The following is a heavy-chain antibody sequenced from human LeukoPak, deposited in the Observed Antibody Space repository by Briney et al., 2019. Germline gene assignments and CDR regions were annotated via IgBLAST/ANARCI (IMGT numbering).Heavy chain of an antibody. CDR1: GFTFSSAW. J-gene: IGHJ4*02. CDR3: VRDRVGPDY. V-gene: IGHV3-74*03. CDR2: ITDDATT. Sequence: GGSLKLSCAASGFTFSSAWMHWVRHAPGTGLVWVSRITDDATTTYADSVRGRFTISRDNAKNILYLQMNSLRAADTAVYYCVRDRVGPDYWGQGTLVTVSS. D-gene: IGHD1-26*01.